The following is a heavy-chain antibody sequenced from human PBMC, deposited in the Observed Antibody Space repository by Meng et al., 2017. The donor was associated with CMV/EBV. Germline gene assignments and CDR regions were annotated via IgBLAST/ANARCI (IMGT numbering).Heavy chain of an antibody. D-gene: IGHD2-2*01. CDR1: GFTFSSYG. CDR3: ARDDVVVPAAYYYYYYGMDV. CDR2: IRYDGSNK. V-gene: IGHV3-30*02. J-gene: IGHJ6*02. Sequence: GESLKISCAASGFTFSSYGMHWVRQAPGKGLEWVAFIRYDGSNKYYADSVKGRFTISRDNSKNTLYLQMNSLRAEDTAVYYCARDDVVVPAAYYYYYYGMDVWGQGTTVTVSS.